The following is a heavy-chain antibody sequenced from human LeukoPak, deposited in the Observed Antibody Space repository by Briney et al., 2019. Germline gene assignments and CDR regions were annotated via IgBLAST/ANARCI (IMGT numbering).Heavy chain of an antibody. D-gene: IGHD3-10*01. CDR2: LKPNSGST. CDR3: AREIPRYGSGSLRTILCY. Sequence: ASVKASCKASGYTFTSYDINWVRQATGQGLVCMGWLKPNSGSTGYAQKFKGRVTMSMSTSISTAYMELSSLRSEDTAVYYCAREIPRYGSGSLRTILCYWGQGTLVTVSS. CDR1: GYTFTSYD. V-gene: IGHV1-8*01. J-gene: IGHJ4*02.